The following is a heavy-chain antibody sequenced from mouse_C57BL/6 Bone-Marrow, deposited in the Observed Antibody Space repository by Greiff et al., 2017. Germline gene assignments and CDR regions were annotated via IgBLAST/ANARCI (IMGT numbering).Heavy chain of an antibody. CDR3: ARSSYYGGGFWYFDV. Sequence: QVQLQQPGAELVRPGSSVKLSCKASGYTFTSYWMHWVKQRPIQGLEWIGNIDPSDSETHYNQKFKDKATLTVDKSSSTAYMQLSSLKSEDSAVYYCARSSYYGGGFWYFDVWGTGTTVTVSS. CDR1: GYTFTSYW. CDR2: IDPSDSET. J-gene: IGHJ1*03. V-gene: IGHV1-52*01. D-gene: IGHD1-1*01.